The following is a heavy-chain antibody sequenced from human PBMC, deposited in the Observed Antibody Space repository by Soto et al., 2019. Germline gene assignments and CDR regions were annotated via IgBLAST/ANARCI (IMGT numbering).Heavy chain of an antibody. D-gene: IGHD6-19*01. J-gene: IGHJ4*02. CDR3: ARALAVPGYYFDY. Sequence: QVQLPESGPGLVKPSETLSLPCTVSGGSSINYYWTWIRQPPGKGLEWIGYVYSSGHTSYNPSLKSRVTISIDTSKNQFSLKLSSVTAADTAVYYCARALAVPGYYFDYWGQGTLVTVSS. CDR1: GGSSINYY. V-gene: IGHV4-59*01. CDR2: VYSSGHT.